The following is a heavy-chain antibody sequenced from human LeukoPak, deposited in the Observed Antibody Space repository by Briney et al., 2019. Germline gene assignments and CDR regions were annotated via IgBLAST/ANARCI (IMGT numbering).Heavy chain of an antibody. CDR2: INHSGST. V-gene: IGHV4-34*01. Sequence: SETLSLTCAVYGGSFSGYYWSWIRQPPGKGLEWIGEINHSGSTNYNPSLKSRVTISVDTSKNQFSLKLSSVTAADTAVYYCARGGQRGYSYGYYRIFWSDYWGQGTLVTVSS. J-gene: IGHJ4*02. CDR3: ARGGQRGYSYGYYRIFWSDY. CDR1: GGSFSGYY. D-gene: IGHD5-18*01.